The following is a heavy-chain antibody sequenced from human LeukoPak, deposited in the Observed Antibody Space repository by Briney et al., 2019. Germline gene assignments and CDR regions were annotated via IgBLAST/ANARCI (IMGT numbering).Heavy chain of an antibody. J-gene: IGHJ4*02. V-gene: IGHV1-2*02. Sequence: ASVKVSCKXSGYSFTGQDMHWVRQAPGQGLEWMGWINPNTGGTNYAQKFQGRVTMTRDTTISAAFMELSRLTSDDTAVYYCASYPRYSSSPPFDYWGQGTLVTVSS. CDR3: ASYPRYSSSPPFDY. CDR2: INPNTGGT. CDR1: GYSFTGQD. D-gene: IGHD6-19*01.